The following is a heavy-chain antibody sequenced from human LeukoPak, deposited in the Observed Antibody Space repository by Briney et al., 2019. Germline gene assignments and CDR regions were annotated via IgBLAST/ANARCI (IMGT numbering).Heavy chain of an antibody. CDR2: IKQDGSMK. V-gene: IGHV3-7*01. Sequence: PGGSLRLSCAASGFSFSNYWMSWVRRAPGKGLEWVANIKQDGSMKGYVDSVKGRFTISRDNAKNSLYLQMNSLRADDTAVYFCAMIEQVVSNVEGGYWGQGTLVTVSS. J-gene: IGHJ4*02. CDR3: AMIEQVVSNVEGGY. D-gene: IGHD6-6*01. CDR1: GFSFSNYW.